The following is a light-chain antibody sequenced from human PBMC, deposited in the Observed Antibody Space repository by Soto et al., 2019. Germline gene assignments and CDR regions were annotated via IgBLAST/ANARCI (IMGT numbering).Light chain of an antibody. CDR3: SSYTSSSTVV. CDR2: EVS. Sequence: QSALTQPASVSGSPGQSITISCTGTSSDVGGYNYVSWYQQHPGKAPKLMIYEVSNRPSGVSNRFSGSKYGNTASLTISGHQAEDEADYYCSSYTSSSTVVFGGGTKVTVL. V-gene: IGLV2-14*01. CDR1: SSDVGGYNY. J-gene: IGLJ2*01.